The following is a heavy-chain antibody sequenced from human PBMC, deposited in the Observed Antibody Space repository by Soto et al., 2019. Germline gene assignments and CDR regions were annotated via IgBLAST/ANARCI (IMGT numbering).Heavy chain of an antibody. Sequence: SETLSLTCTVSGGSISSGGYYWSWIRQHPGKGLEWIGYIYYSGSTYYNPSLKSRVTISVDTSKNQFSLKLSSVTAADTAVYYCAAAWTSTYYFDYWGQGTLVTVSS. CDR1: GGSISSGGYY. CDR3: AAAWTSTYYFDY. CDR2: IYYSGST. J-gene: IGHJ4*02. D-gene: IGHD2-15*01. V-gene: IGHV4-31*03.